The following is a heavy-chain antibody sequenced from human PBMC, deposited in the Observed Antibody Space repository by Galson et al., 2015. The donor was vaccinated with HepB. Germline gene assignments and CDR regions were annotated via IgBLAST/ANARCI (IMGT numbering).Heavy chain of an antibody. CDR2: ISSSSSYI. D-gene: IGHD3-16*02. CDR1: GFTFSSYS. V-gene: IGHV3-21*01. J-gene: IGHJ4*02. CDR3: ARDPTPGFRSASDY. Sequence: SLRLSCAASGFTFSSYSMNWVRQAPGKGLEWVSSISSSSSYIYYADSVKGRFTISRDNAKNSLYLQMNSLRAEDTAVYYCARDPTPGFRSASDYWGQGTLVTVSS.